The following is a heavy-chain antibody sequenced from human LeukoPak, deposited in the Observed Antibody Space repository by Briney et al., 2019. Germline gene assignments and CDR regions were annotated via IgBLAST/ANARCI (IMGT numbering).Heavy chain of an antibody. CDR1: GFTFSSYS. D-gene: IGHD1-26*01. CDR3: ASGGSYRSPFDY. Sequence: GGSLRLSCAASGFTFSSYSMSWVRQAPGKGLEWVSSISSSSSYIYYADSVKGRFTISRDNAKNSLYLQMNSLRAEDTAVYYCASGGSYRSPFDYWGQGTLVTVSS. V-gene: IGHV3-21*01. CDR2: ISSSSSYI. J-gene: IGHJ4*02.